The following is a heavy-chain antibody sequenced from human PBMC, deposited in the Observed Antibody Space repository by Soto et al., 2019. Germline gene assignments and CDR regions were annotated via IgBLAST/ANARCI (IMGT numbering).Heavy chain of an antibody. CDR3: AKLRYSWRTGNFDH. CDR2: LSWNSGGI. D-gene: IGHD5-18*01. V-gene: IGHV3-9*01. J-gene: IGHJ4*02. CDR1: GFTFDDYA. Sequence: EVQLVESGGGLVQPGRSLRLSCAASGFTFDDYAMHWVRQAPGKGLEWVSGLSWNSGGIDYADSVKGRFTISRDNAKKSLYLQMNSLRAEDTALYYCAKLRYSWRTGNFDHWGQGTLVTVSS.